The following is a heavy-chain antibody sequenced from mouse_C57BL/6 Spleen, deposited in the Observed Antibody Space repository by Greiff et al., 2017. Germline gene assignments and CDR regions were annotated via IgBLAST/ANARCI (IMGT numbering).Heavy chain of an antibody. J-gene: IGHJ1*03. CDR3: TRVPITTVVAKYVDV. CDR1: GFTFSSYA. V-gene: IGHV5-9-1*02. CDR2: ISSGGDYI. D-gene: IGHD1-1*01. Sequence: EVMLVESGEGLVKPGGSLKLSCAASGFTFSSYAMSWVRQTPEKRLEWVAYISSGGDYIYYADTVKGRFTISRDNARNTLYLQMSSLKSEDTAMYYCTRVPITTVVAKYVDVWGTGTTVTVSS.